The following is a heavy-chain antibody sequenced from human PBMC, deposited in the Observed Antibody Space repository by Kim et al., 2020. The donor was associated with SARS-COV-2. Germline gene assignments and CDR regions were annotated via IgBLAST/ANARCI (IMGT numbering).Heavy chain of an antibody. Sequence: YAESVKGRFTISRDNAKNSLDLQMNSLTTEDTALYYCAGKKGGQTSFDYWGQGTLVTVSS. J-gene: IGHJ4*02. D-gene: IGHD3-16*01. CDR3: AGKKGGQTSFDY. V-gene: IGHV3-9*01.